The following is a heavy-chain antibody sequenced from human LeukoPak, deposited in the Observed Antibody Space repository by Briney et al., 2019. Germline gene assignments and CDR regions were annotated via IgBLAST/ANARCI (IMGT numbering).Heavy chain of an antibody. Sequence: SETLSLTCGIGCLSPNRGYYWDWFRQSPGKGPEWIATFFQSEKSFYNASLESRVIMSLDTSKSQFSLNLTSVTAADTAVYYCSRVLLVPFPLDSWGQGTHVTVSS. J-gene: IGHJ4*02. CDR3: SRVLLVPFPLDS. D-gene: IGHD3-10*01. CDR2: FFQSEKS. CDR1: CLSPNRGYY. V-gene: IGHV4-38-2*01.